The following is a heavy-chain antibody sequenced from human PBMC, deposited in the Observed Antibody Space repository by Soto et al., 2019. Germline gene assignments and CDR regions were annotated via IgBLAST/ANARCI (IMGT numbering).Heavy chain of an antibody. D-gene: IGHD3-16*01. CDR3: ARVPLLHIYDSFDS. Sequence: SETLSLTCTVSGVSVSNDNYYWSWVRQPPGKGLEWIGYIYYSATTNYSPSLNSRVTISVDTSKIQFSLNLSSVTAADTAMYYSARVPLLHIYDSFDSWGRGTLVTVSS. J-gene: IGHJ4*02. V-gene: IGHV4-61*01. CDR1: GVSVSNDNYY. CDR2: IYYSATT.